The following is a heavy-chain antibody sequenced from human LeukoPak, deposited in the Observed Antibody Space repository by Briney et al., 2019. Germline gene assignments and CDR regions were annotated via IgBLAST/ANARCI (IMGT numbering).Heavy chain of an antibody. V-gene: IGHV4-34*01. CDR1: GGSFSGYY. J-gene: IGHJ4*02. CDR2: INHSGNS. Sequence: SETLSLTCAVYGGSFSGYYWTWIRQPPGKGPEWIGEINHSGNSNYNPSLNSRATISVDTSKNQFSLNLSSVTAADTAMYYCSRGLSDVYWGQGTLVTVSS. CDR3: SRGLSDVY.